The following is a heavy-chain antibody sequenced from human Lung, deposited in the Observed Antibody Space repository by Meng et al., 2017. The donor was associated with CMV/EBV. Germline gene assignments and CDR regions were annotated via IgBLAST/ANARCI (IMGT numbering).Heavy chain of an antibody. CDR1: GFTFSSYS. D-gene: IGHD6-19*01. Sequence: ESLKISXAASGFTFSSYSMNWVRQAPGKGLEWVSSISSSSSYIYYADSVKGRFTISRDNAKNSLYLQMNSLRAEDTAVYYCARAGYSSGWYELYFDYWGQGTLVTVSS. CDR3: ARAGYSSGWYELYFDY. J-gene: IGHJ4*02. CDR2: ISSSSSYI. V-gene: IGHV3-21*03.